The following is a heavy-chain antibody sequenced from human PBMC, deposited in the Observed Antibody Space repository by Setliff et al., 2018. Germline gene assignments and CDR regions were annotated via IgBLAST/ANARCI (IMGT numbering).Heavy chain of an antibody. D-gene: IGHD1-26*01. CDR3: AGQMGTSETYPK. J-gene: IGHJ4*02. V-gene: IGHV7-4-1*02. CDR2: INTHTGNP. Sequence: ASVKVSCKASGYTFIDCGMSWVRQAPGQSLEWMGWINTHTGNPTYVQGFTGRFVFSLDTSVSTAYLQTSSLKAEDTAVYYCAGQMGTSETYPKWGQGTPVTVSS. CDR1: GYTFIDCG.